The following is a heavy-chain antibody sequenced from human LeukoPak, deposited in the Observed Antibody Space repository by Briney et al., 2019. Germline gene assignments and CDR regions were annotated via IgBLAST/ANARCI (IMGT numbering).Heavy chain of an antibody. CDR3: ARHLGVYDIFAGYYLDAFDI. D-gene: IGHD3-9*01. V-gene: IGHV5-10-1*01. J-gene: IGHJ3*02. CDR2: IDPSDSYT. CDR1: GYSFTSYW. Sequence: PGESLKISCKGSGYSFTSYWISWVRQMPGKGLEWMGRIDPSDSYTNYSPSFQGHVTISADKSISTAYLQWSSLKASDTAMYYCARHLGVYDIFAGYYLDAFDIWGQGTMVTVSS.